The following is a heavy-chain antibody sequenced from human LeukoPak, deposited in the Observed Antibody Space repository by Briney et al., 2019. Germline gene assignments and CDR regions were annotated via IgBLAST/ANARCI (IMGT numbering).Heavy chain of an antibody. CDR3: ARVVGATIGY. Sequence: GASVKVSCKASGGTFSSYAISWVRQAPGQGLEWMGGIIPVFGTANYAQKFQGRVTITTDESTSTAYMELSSLRSEDTAVYYCARVVGATIGYWGQGTLVTVSS. CDR1: GGTFSSYA. D-gene: IGHD1-26*01. CDR2: IIPVFGTA. V-gene: IGHV1-69*05. J-gene: IGHJ4*02.